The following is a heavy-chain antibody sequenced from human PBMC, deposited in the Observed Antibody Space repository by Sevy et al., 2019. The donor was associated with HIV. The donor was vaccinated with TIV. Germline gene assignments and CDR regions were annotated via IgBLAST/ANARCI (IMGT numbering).Heavy chain of an antibody. CDR3: ARGGSGDYYYYGVDV. V-gene: IGHV3-30*03. Sequence: GGSLRLSWVGSGFTFRNFGVHWLRQAPGKGLEWLSVVSYDGSSKYYVDSVKGRFIVSRDNSKNTLYLQMNSLRTEDTAVYYCARGGSGDYYYYGVDVWGQGTTVTVSS. CDR1: GFTFRNFG. CDR2: VSYDGSSK. D-gene: IGHD3-10*01. J-gene: IGHJ6*02.